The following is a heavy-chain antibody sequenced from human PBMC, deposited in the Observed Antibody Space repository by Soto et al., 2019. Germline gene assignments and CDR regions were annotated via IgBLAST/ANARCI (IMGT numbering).Heavy chain of an antibody. J-gene: IGHJ4*02. D-gene: IGHD3-3*01. CDR3: ARGYGGYDFWSGYFSAGTWPTRYYFDY. CDR1: GYTFTSYD. CDR2: MNPNSGNT. V-gene: IGHV1-8*01. Sequence: ASVKVSCKASGYTFTSYDINWVRQATGQGLEWMGWMNPNSGNTGYAQKFQGRVTMTRNTSISTAYMELSSLRSEDTAVYYCARGYGGYDFWSGYFSAGTWPTRYYFDYWGQGTLVTVPS.